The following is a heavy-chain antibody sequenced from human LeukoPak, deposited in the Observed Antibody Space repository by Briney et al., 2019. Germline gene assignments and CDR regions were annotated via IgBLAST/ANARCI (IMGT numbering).Heavy chain of an antibody. CDR1: GGSISSGGYY. Sequence: SETLSLTCTVSGGSISSGGYYWSWIRQHPGKGLEWIGYIYYSGSTYYNPSLKSRVTLSVDTSKNQFSLKLSSVTAADTAVYYCARDGVTVRGRIAASGHGMDVWGQGTTVTASS. J-gene: IGHJ6*02. CDR2: IYYSGST. CDR3: ARDGVTVRGRIAASGHGMDV. D-gene: IGHD6-13*01. V-gene: IGHV4-31*03.